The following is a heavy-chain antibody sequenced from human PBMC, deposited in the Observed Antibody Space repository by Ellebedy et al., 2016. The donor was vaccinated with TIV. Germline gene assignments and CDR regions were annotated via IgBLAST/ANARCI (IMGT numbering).Heavy chain of an antibody. CDR2: MKQDGSET. J-gene: IGHJ3*02. D-gene: IGHD3-22*01. CDR3: ARRRDSNHYDSRDAFDI. Sequence: GESLKISCVASGFTFTRHWMSWVRQAPEKGLEWVANMKQDGSETNYVDSVNGRFTISRTNAKNSLHLQMNGLRAEDTAVYYCARRRDSNHYDSRDAFDIWGQGTMVTVSS. V-gene: IGHV3-7*03. CDR1: GFTFTRHW.